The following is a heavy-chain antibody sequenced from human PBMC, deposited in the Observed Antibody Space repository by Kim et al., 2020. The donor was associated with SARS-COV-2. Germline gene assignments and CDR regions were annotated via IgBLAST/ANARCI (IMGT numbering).Heavy chain of an antibody. CDR3: ARALGVVQYYYYGMDG. D-gene: IGHD3-3*01. Sequence: SQTLSLTCAISGDSVSSNSAAWNWIRQSPSRGLEWLGRTYYRSKWYNDYAVSVKSRITINPDTSKNQFSLQLNSVTPEDTAVYYCARALGVVQYYYYGMDGWGQGTTVTVSS. J-gene: IGHJ6*02. CDR1: GDSVSSNSAA. V-gene: IGHV6-1*01. CDR2: TYYRSKWYN.